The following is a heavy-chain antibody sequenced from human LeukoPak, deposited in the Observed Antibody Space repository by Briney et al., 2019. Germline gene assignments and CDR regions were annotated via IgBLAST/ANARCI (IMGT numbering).Heavy chain of an antibody. CDR2: ISGSGYST. CDR3: ATKTYSGSGSVPDY. CDR1: GFTFGSYA. J-gene: IGHJ4*02. Sequence: AGGSLGLSCGASGFTFGSYAMNWVRQAPGKGLEWVSSISGSGYSTYYADSVRGRFTISRDNSKSTLFLQMNTLRAEDTAVYYCATKTYSGSGSVPDYWGQGTLVTVSS. V-gene: IGHV3-23*01. D-gene: IGHD3-10*01.